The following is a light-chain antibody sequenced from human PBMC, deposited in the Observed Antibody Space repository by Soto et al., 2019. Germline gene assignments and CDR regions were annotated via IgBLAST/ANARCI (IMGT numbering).Light chain of an antibody. J-gene: IGKJ1*01. CDR3: QQYNSYSWT. CDR1: QNMNIL. Sequence: DIQLTQSPSTLSASVGDIVTITFRASQNMNILLGWYQQNPGKAPKFWISRASILESGVPSRFSGSGSVTEFTLTNSGLQTDDFATYYCQQYNSYSWTFGQGTKVDSK. CDR2: RAS. V-gene: IGKV1-5*03.